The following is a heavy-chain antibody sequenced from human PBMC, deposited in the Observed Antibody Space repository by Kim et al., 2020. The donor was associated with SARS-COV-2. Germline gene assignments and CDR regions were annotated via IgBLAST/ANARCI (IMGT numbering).Heavy chain of an antibody. J-gene: IGHJ6*02. CDR1: GGTFSSYA. D-gene: IGHD1-7*01. Sequence: VKVSCKASGGTFSSYAISWVRQAPGQGLEWMGGIIPIFGTANYAQKFQGRVTITADESTSTAYMELSSLRSEDTAVYYCARGNWNYGDFYYYYGMDVWGQGTTVTVSS. CDR3: ARGNWNYGDFYYYYGMDV. V-gene: IGHV1-69*13. CDR2: IIPIFGTA.